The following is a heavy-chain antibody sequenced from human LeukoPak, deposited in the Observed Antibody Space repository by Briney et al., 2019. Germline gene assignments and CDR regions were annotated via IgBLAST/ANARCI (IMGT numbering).Heavy chain of an antibody. CDR1: GYTFTGYY. J-gene: IGHJ4*02. D-gene: IGHD3-22*01. CDR2: IIPIFGTA. CDR3: ARDESRNYYDSSGYYPPHFDY. Sequence: SVNVSCKASGYTFTGYYMHWVRQAPGQGLEWMGGIIPIFGTANYAQKFQGRVTITADESTSTAYMELSSLRSEDTAVYYCARDESRNYYDSSGYYPPHFDYWGQGTLVTVSP. V-gene: IGHV1-69*13.